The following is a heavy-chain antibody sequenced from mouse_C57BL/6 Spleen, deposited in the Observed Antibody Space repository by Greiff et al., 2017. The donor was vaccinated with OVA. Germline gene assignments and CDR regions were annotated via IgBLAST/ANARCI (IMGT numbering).Heavy chain of an antibody. V-gene: IGHV1-72*01. CDR1: GYTFTSYW. Sequence: VQLQQPGAELVKPGASVKLSCKASGYTFTSYWMHWVKQRPGRGLEWIGRIDPNSGGTKYNEKFKSKATLTVDKPSSTAYMQLSSLTSEDSAVYYCARSPTTVVADYYAMDYWGQGTSVTVSS. D-gene: IGHD1-1*01. CDR2: IDPNSGGT. J-gene: IGHJ4*01. CDR3: ARSPTTVVADYYAMDY.